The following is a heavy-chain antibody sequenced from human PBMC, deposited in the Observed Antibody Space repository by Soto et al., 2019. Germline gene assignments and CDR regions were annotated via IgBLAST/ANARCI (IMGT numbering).Heavy chain of an antibody. CDR2: IYYSGST. J-gene: IGHJ4*02. Sequence: SETLSLTCTVSGGSISSSSYYWGWIRQPPGKGLEWIGSIYYSGSTYYNPSLKSRVTISVDTSKNQFSLKLSSVTAADTAVYYCARRVQLREQLVLGYFDYWGQGTLVTVSS. V-gene: IGHV4-39*01. D-gene: IGHD6-13*01. CDR3: ARRVQLREQLVLGYFDY. CDR1: GGSISSSSYY.